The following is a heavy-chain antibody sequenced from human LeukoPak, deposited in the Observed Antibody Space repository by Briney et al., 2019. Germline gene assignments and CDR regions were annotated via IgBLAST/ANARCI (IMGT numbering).Heavy chain of an antibody. Sequence: PGGSLRLSCAASGFTFSSYAMSWVRQAPGKGLEWISYISSSGSTIYYADSVKGRFTISRDNAKNSLYLQMNSLRAEGTAVYYCARDGDGYNYKLDYWGQGTLVTVSS. CDR3: ARDGDGYNYKLDY. CDR1: GFTFSSYA. D-gene: IGHD5-24*01. V-gene: IGHV3-48*04. J-gene: IGHJ4*02. CDR2: ISSSGSTI.